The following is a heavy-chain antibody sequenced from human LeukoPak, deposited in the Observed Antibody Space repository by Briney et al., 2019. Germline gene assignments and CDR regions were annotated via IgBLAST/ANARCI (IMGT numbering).Heavy chain of an antibody. J-gene: IGHJ4*02. V-gene: IGHV1-2*06. CDR3: ARDYDNSGYYYANY. D-gene: IGHD3-22*01. Sequence: ASVKVSCKASGYTFTGYYMHWVRQAPGQGLEWMGRIDPNSGGTSYAQKFQGRVTMTRDTSISAAYMELSSLRSDDTAVYYCARDYDNSGYYYANYWGQGTLVTVSS. CDR2: IDPNSGGT. CDR1: GYTFTGYY.